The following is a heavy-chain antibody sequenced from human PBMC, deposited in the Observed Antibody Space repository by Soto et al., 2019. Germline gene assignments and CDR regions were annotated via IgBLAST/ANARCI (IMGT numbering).Heavy chain of an antibody. J-gene: IGHJ4*02. Sequence: GGSLRLSCAASGFTFSSYAMHWVRQAPGKGLEWVAVISYDGSNKYYADSVKGRFTISRDNSKNTLYLQMNSLRAEDTAVYYCARDRYGSGSYLVDYWGQGTLVTVS. D-gene: IGHD3-10*01. V-gene: IGHV3-30-3*01. CDR1: GFTFSSYA. CDR2: ISYDGSNK. CDR3: ARDRYGSGSYLVDY.